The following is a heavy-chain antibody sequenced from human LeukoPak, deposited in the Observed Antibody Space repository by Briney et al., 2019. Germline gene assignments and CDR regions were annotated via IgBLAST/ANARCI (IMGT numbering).Heavy chain of an antibody. CDR2: ITSSSKYI. D-gene: IGHD3-10*01. CDR1: GFTFSSYN. Sequence: GGSLRLSCAASGFTFSSYNMNWVRQAPGKGLEWVSSITSSSKYIYYADSVKGGFTISRENAKNTLYLQMNSMRAEDTTVYYCARDCGDYGSGSYCGIDYWGQGTLVTVSS. V-gene: IGHV3-21*03. CDR3: ARDCGDYGSGSYCGIDY. J-gene: IGHJ4*02.